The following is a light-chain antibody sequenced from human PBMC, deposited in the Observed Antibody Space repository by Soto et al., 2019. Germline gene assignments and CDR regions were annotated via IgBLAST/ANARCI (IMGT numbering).Light chain of an antibody. V-gene: IGKV3D-15*01. CDR1: HSVSSN. CDR2: GAS. J-gene: IGKJ5*01. Sequence: EVVMTQSPATLSVSPGERATLSCRASHSVSSNLAWYQQKPGQAPRLLIYGASTMATGIPARFRGSGSGTEFTLTISSLQSEDFEVYYCQQYKNWPITFGQGTRLEI. CDR3: QQYKNWPIT.